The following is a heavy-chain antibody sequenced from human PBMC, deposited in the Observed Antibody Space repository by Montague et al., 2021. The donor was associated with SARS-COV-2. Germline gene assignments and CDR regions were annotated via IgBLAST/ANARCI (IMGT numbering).Heavy chain of an antibody. CDR3: ARHGVGCEFGGHHWCTDAFDF. V-gene: IGHV4-59*08. Sequence: SETLSLTCAVSSGSINYYYLSWIRQSPGKGLEWIGYIYYSGNTNYSPSLQSRVTISVDSSKAQFSLRLTSVTAADTAVYHCARHGVGCEFGGHHWCTDAFDFWGQGTLVTVSS. J-gene: IGHJ3*01. CDR2: IYYSGNT. D-gene: IGHD5-12*01. CDR1: SGSINYYY.